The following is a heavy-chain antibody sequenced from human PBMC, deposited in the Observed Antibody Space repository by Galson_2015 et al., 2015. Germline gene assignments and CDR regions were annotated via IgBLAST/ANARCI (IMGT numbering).Heavy chain of an antibody. CDR3: ARGVYNSYYFDY. J-gene: IGHJ4*02. V-gene: IGHV1-3*01. CDR2: INAGNGNT. Sequence: GWINAGNGNTKYSQKFQGRVTITRDTSASTAYMELNSLRSEDTAVYYCARGVYNSYYFDYWGQGTLVTVSS. D-gene: IGHD1-1*01.